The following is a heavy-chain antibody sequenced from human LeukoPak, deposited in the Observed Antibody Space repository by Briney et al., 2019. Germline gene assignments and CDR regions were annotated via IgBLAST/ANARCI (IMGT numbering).Heavy chain of an antibody. J-gene: IGHJ4*02. V-gene: IGHV3-20*04. D-gene: IGHD1-14*01. CDR1: RFTWNDYS. Sequence: SCAASRFTWNDYSMRWVRHPREKGLEWVSGINWNGGSTGYEDSVKGRFTISRDNAKNSLYLQMNSLSAEDTALYYCARVTGSLKTRYYFDYWGQGTLVTVSS. CDR2: INWNGGST. CDR3: ARVTGSLKTRYYFDY.